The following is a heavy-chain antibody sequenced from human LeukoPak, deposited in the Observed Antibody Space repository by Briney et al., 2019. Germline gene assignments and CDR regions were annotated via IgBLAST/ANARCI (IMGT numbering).Heavy chain of an antibody. J-gene: IGHJ4*02. CDR3: ARHPFSSPFDY. CDR1: GGSISSSSYY. V-gene: IGHV4-61*05. CDR2: IYFTGNS. Sequence: PSETLSLTCTVSGGSISSSSYYWGWIRQPPGKGLEWIGYIYFTGNSNYNPSLRSRVTISMDTSKNQFSLKVTSVTAADTAVYYCARHPFSSPFDYWGQGTLVAVSS. D-gene: IGHD2/OR15-2a*01.